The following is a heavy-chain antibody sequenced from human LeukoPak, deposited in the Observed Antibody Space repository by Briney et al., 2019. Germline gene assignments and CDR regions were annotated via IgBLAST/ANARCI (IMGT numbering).Heavy chain of an antibody. J-gene: IGHJ4*02. Sequence: KPSETLSLTCAVYGGSFSGYYWSWIRQPPGKGLEWIGEINHSGSTNYNPSLKSRVTISVDTSKNQFSLKLSSVTAADTAVYYCARGPPVVVITCYFDYWGQGTLVTVSS. CDR2: INHSGST. CDR1: GGSFSGYY. V-gene: IGHV4-34*01. CDR3: ARGPPVVVITCYFDY. D-gene: IGHD3-22*01.